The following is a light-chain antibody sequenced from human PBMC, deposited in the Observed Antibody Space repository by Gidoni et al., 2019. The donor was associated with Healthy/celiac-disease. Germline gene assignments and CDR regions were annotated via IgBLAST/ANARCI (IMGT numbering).Light chain of an antibody. J-gene: IGKJ4*01. CDR2: DAS. CDR3: QQRSTLPPELT. CDR1: QSVSSY. Sequence: EMVLTQSPATLSLSPGERATLSCRASQSVSSYLAWYQQKPDQAPRLLIYDASNRATGIPARFSGSGSGTDFTLTISSLEPEDFAVYYCQQRSTLPPELTFGGGTKVEIK. V-gene: IGKV3-11*01.